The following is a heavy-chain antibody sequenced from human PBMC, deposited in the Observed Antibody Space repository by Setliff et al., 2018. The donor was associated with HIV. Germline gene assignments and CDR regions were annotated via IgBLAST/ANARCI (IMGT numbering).Heavy chain of an antibody. Sequence: PGGSLRLSCTASGFTFSNYWMSWVRQAPGKGLGWVANINQDGSEKYYLVSVKGRFTISRDNAKNMVYLQMNSLRVEDTAVYYCAKDNAIGVDAFDIWGQGTMVTVSS. CDR1: GFTFSNYW. CDR2: INQDGSEK. D-gene: IGHD2-8*01. CDR3: AKDNAIGVDAFDI. V-gene: IGHV3-7*03. J-gene: IGHJ3*02.